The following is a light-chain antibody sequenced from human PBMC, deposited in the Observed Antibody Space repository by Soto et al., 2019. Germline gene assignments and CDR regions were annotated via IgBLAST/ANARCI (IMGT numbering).Light chain of an antibody. Sequence: QSVLTQPPSASGSPGQSVTISCSGTSSDVGAYNYVSWYQQHPGKVPKLMIFEVSKRPSGVPDRFSGSKSGNTASLTVSGLQAEDEADYYCSSWPGTNRFVIFGGGTKLTVL. V-gene: IGLV2-8*01. CDR3: SSWPGTNRFVI. J-gene: IGLJ2*01. CDR2: EVS. CDR1: SSDVGAYNY.